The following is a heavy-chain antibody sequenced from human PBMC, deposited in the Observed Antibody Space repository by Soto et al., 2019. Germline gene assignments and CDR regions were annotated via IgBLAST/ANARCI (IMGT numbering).Heavy chain of an antibody. J-gene: IGHJ6*02. CDR3: AKDVYSTAMVSRNGMDV. D-gene: IGHD5-18*01. Sequence: ASVKVSCKASGYTFTGYYMHWVRQAPGQGLEWMGWINPNSGGTNYAQKFQGWVTMTRDTSISTAYMELSRLRSDDTAVYYCAKDVYSTAMVSRNGMDVWGQGTTVTVSS. V-gene: IGHV1-2*04. CDR2: INPNSGGT. CDR1: GYTFTGYY.